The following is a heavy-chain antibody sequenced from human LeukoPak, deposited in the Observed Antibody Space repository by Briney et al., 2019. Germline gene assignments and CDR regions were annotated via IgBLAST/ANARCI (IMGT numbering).Heavy chain of an antibody. Sequence: SETLSLTCTVSGGSISSGGYYWSWIRQHPGKGLEWIGYIYYSGSTYYNPSLKSRVTISVDTSKNQLSLKVRSVTAADTAVYYCARRNYDSSGLYFDYWGQGSLVTVSS. V-gene: IGHV4-31*03. CDR1: GGSISSGGYY. CDR2: IYYSGST. J-gene: IGHJ4*02. CDR3: ARRNYDSSGLYFDY. D-gene: IGHD3-22*01.